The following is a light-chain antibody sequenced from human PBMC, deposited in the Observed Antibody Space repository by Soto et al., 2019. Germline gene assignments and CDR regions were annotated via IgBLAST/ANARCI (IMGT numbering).Light chain of an antibody. V-gene: IGKV3-11*01. Sequence: EIVLTLSPATLSLPPGERATLSCRASQTVSSYLAWYQQKPGQAPRLLIYDASNRATGIPARFSGSGSGTDFTLTISSLEPDDFAVYYCQHRNNWPLTFGGGTKVEIK. CDR3: QHRNNWPLT. CDR2: DAS. CDR1: QTVSSY. J-gene: IGKJ4*01.